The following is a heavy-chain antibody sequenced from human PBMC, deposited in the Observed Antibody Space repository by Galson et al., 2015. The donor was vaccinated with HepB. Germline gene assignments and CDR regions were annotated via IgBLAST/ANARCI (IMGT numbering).Heavy chain of an antibody. CDR1: GFTFSNYW. Sequence: SLRLACAASGFTFSNYWMSWVRQAPGKGLEWVANIKQDGSEKYYVDSVKGRFTISGDNAKNSLYLQMNSLRAEDTAVYYCARDYTLGASVYYFDYWGQGTLVTVSS. J-gene: IGHJ4*02. V-gene: IGHV3-7*03. CDR2: IKQDGSEK. CDR3: ARDYTLGASVYYFDY. D-gene: IGHD2/OR15-2a*01.